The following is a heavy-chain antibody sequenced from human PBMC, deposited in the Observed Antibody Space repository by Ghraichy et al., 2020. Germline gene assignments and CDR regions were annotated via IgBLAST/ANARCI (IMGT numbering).Heavy chain of an antibody. D-gene: IGHD2-15*01. V-gene: IGHV1-2*02. CDR2: INPNNGGT. CDR3: ARGCSGGTCYWVH. J-gene: IGHJ4*02. Sequence: ASVKVSCKASGYTLTDYYMHRVRQAPGQGLEWMGWINPNNGGTNYAQKFQGRFTMTRDTSISTAYMELSSLISDDTAVYYCARGCSGGTCYWVHWGQGTLVTVSS. CDR1: GYTLTDYY.